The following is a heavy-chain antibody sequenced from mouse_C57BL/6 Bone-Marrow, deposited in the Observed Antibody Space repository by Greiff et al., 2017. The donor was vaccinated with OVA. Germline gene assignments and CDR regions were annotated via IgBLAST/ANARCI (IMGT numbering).Heavy chain of an antibody. Sequence: EVQRVESGGGLVKPGGSLKLSCAASGFTFSDYGMHWVRQAPEKGLEWVAYISSGSSTIYYADTVKGRFTISRDNAKNTLFLQMTSLRSEDTAMYYCATDDYDGGYAMDYWGQGTSVTVSS. CDR3: ATDDYDGGYAMDY. CDR2: ISSGSSTI. J-gene: IGHJ4*01. V-gene: IGHV5-17*01. CDR1: GFTFSDYG. D-gene: IGHD2-4*01.